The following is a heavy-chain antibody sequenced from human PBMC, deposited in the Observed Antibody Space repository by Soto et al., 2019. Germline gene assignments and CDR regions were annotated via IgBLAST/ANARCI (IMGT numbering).Heavy chain of an antibody. CDR1: GGTFSSYA. CDR3: ARGPPRSVTYYYYGMDV. CDR2: IIPIFGTA. D-gene: IGHD2-21*02. V-gene: IGHV1-69*06. Sequence: QVQLVQSGAEVKKPGSSVKVSCKASGGTFSSYAISWVRQAPGQGLEWMGGIIPIFGTANYAQKFQGRVTISADKSTSTAYMELSSLRSEDTAVYYCARGPPRSVTYYYYGMDVWGQGTTVTVSS. J-gene: IGHJ6*02.